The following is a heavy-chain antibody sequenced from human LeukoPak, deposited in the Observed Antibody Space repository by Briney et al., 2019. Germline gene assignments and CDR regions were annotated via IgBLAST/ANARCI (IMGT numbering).Heavy chain of an antibody. CDR1: GYTFISYG. D-gene: IGHD1-26*01. CDR2: ISPYTTKT. CDR3: AREGGVGPTAPPDYYSYQMDV. J-gene: IGHJ6*03. V-gene: IGHV1-18*01. Sequence: ASVKVSCKASGYTFISYGITWVRQAPGQGLEWMGWISPYTTKTNYAQSFQGRVTMTTDTSTSTAYMELRSLRSDDTAVYYCAREGGVGPTAPPDYYSYQMDVWGKGTTVTVSS.